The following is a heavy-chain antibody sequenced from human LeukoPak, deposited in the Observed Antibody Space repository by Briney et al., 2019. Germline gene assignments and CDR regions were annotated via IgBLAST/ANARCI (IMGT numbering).Heavy chain of an antibody. CDR1: GFTFSSYA. Sequence: GGSLRLSCAASGFTFSSYAMHWVRQAPGKGLEWMAVISYDGSNKYYVDSVKGRFTISRDNSKNTLYLQMNSLRPEDTAVYYCAKSAGTGSYFQHWGQGTLVTVSS. CDR3: AKSAGTGSYFQH. J-gene: IGHJ1*01. V-gene: IGHV3-30*04. D-gene: IGHD6-13*01. CDR2: ISYDGSNK.